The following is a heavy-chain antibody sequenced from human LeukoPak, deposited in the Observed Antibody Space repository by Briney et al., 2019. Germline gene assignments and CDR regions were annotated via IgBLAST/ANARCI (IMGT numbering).Heavy chain of an antibody. J-gene: IGHJ3*02. CDR1: KFTFSSYG. CDR3: ATLRRSGAERDAFDI. Sequence: GGSLILSCASSKFTFSSYGMSWVRQAPGKGLEWVSTITSSGAGTYYADSVKGRFTISRDHSKSTLFLRMNSLRVDDTAVYLCATLRRSGAERDAFDIWGHGTMVTVSS. CDR2: ITSSGAGT. V-gene: IGHV3-23*01. D-gene: IGHD3-10*01.